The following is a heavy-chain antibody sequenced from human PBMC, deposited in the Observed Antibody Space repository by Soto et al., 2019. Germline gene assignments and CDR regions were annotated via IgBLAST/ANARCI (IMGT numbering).Heavy chain of an antibody. CDR2: ISSSSGST. V-gene: IGHV3-23*01. D-gene: IGHD5-12*01. CDR1: GFTFSNYA. Sequence: EVQLLESGGGLVQPGGSLRLSCAASGFTFSNYAMNWVRQVPGKGLERVSTISSSSGSTYYPDSVKGRFPISRDNSKNFLYLQMNSLRGDDTAVYYCAKVGSERYSGQHSDYWGQGTLVTISS. CDR3: AKVGSERYSGQHSDY. J-gene: IGHJ4*02.